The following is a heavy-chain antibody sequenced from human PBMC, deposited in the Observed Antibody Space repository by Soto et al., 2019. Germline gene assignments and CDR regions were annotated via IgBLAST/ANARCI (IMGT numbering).Heavy chain of an antibody. CDR1: GFTFSSYW. Sequence: VGSLRLSCAASGFTFSSYWMSWVRQAPGKGLEWVANIKQDGSEKYYVDSVKGRFTISRDNAKNSLYLQMNSLRAEDTAVYYCATHILAPRFDPWGQGTLVTVSS. CDR2: IKQDGSEK. V-gene: IGHV3-7*01. CDR3: ATHILAPRFDP. J-gene: IGHJ5*02. D-gene: IGHD2-21*01.